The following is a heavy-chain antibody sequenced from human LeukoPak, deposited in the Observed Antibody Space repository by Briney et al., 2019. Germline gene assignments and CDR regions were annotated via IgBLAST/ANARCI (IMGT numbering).Heavy chain of an antibody. CDR2: ISYDGSNK. D-gene: IGHD1-7*01. CDR1: GFTFSSYA. V-gene: IGHV3-30-3*01. CDR3: ARDSTDGVIPRELHPPFDY. Sequence: PGRSLRLSCAASGFTFSSYAMHWVRQAPGKGLEWVAVVISYDGSNKYYADSVKGRFTISRDNSKNMLYLQMNSLRAEDTAVYYCARDSTDGVIPRELHPPFDYWGQGTLVTVSS. J-gene: IGHJ4*02.